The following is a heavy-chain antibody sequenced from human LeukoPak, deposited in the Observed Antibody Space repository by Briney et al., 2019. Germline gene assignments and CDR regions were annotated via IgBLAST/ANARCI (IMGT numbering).Heavy chain of an antibody. CDR1: GGSISSYY. Sequence: SETLSLTCTVSGGSISSYYWSWIRQPPGKGLEWIGYIYYSGSTNYNPSLKSRVTISVDTSKNQFSLKLSSVTAADTAVYYCASSPYYDILTGYFWRYYYMDVWGKGTTVTISS. CDR3: ASSPYYDILTGYFWRYYYMDV. J-gene: IGHJ6*03. D-gene: IGHD3-9*01. CDR2: IYYSGST. V-gene: IGHV4-59*01.